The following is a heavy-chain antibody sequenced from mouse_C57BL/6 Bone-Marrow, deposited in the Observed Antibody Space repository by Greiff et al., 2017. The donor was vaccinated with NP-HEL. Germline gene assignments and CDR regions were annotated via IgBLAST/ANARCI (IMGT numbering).Heavy chain of an antibody. CDR1: GYAFTTYL. CDR3: ASLYDGYYVYFDY. CDR2: INPGSGGT. D-gene: IGHD2-3*01. V-gene: IGHV1-54*01. Sequence: VQLQQSGAELVRPGTSVKVSCKASGYAFTTYLIEWVKQRPGQGLEWIGVINPGSGGTNYNEKFKGKATLTADKSSSTAYMQLSSRTSEDSAVYFCASLYDGYYVYFDYWGQGTTLTVSS. J-gene: IGHJ2*01.